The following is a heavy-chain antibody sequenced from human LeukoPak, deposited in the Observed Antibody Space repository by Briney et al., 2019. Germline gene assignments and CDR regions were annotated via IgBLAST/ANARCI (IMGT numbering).Heavy chain of an antibody. J-gene: IGHJ5*02. CDR2: INHSGST. V-gene: IGHV4-34*01. D-gene: IGHD2-15*01. Sequence: SETLSLTCAVYGGSFSGYYWSWIRQPPGKGLEWIGEINHSGSTNYNPSLKSRVTISVDTSKNQFSLKLSSVTAADTAVYYCARHCRGGSCYRQFAPWGQGTLVTVSS. CDR3: ARHCRGGSCYRQFAP. CDR1: GGSFSGYY.